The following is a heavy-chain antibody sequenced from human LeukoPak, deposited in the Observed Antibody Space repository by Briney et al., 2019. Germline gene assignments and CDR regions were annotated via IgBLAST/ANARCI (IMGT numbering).Heavy chain of an antibody. CDR2: IYYSGST. J-gene: IGHJ3*02. V-gene: IGHV4-38-2*02. D-gene: IGHD3-22*01. Sequence: PSETLSLTCTVSGYSISSGYYWGWIRQPPGKGLEWIGSIYYSGSTYYNPSLKSRVTISVDTSKNQFSLKLSSVTAADTAVYYCAGTRITMIVVAHDAFDIWGQGTMVTVSS. CDR1: GYSISSGYY. CDR3: AGTRITMIVVAHDAFDI.